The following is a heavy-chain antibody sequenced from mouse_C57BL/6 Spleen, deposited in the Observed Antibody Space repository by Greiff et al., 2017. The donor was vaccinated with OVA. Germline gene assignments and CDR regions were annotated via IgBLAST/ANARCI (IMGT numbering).Heavy chain of an antibody. D-gene: IGHD2-5*01. J-gene: IGHJ2*01. V-gene: IGHV5-4*01. CDR2: ISDGGSYT. CDR3: ARDRDYSNYHDY. Sequence: EVQRVESGGGLVKPGGSLKLSCAASGFTFSSYAMSWVRQTPEKRLEWVATISDGGSYTYYPDNVKGRFTISRDNAKNNLYLQMSHLKSEDTAMYYCARDRDYSNYHDYWGQGTTLTVSS. CDR1: GFTFSSYA.